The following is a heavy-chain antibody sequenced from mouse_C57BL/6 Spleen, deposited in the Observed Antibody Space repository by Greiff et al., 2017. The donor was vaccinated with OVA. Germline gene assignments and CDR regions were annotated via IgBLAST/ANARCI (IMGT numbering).Heavy chain of an antibody. D-gene: IGHD2-2*01. CDR3: ASYGFYAMDY. CDR2: ISYDGSN. CDR1: GYSITSGYY. V-gene: IGHV3-6*01. Sequence: EESGPGLVKPSQSLSLTCSVTGYSITSGYYWNWIRQFPGNKLEWMGYISYDGSNNYNPSLKNRISITRDTSKNQFFLKLNSVTTEDTATYYCASYGFYAMDYWGQGTSVTVSS. J-gene: IGHJ4*01.